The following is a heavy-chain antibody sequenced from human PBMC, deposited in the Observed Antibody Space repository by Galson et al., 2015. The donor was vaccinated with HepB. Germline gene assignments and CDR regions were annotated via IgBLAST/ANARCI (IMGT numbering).Heavy chain of an antibody. CDR3: AKSPRGYYDSSGSTFDY. CDR1: GFTFDDYA. Sequence: SLRLSCAASGFTFDDYAMHWVRQAPGKGLEWVSGISWNSGSIGYADSVKGRFTISRDNAKNSLYLQMNSLRAEDTALYYCAKSPRGYYDSSGSTFDYWGQGTLVTVSS. V-gene: IGHV3-9*01. D-gene: IGHD3-22*01. CDR2: ISWNSGSI. J-gene: IGHJ4*02.